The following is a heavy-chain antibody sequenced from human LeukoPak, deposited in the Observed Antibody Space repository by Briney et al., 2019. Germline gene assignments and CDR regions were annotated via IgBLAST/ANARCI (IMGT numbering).Heavy chain of an antibody. CDR1: GGSISSGPYF. D-gene: IGHD2-21*01. V-gene: IGHV4-30-2*06. CDR3: ARKGXEHLPTYFD. CDR2: IWPSGST. Sequence: PSETLSLTCSVSGGSISSGPYFWSWIRQSPGQGLEWIGYIWPSGSTNYNPSLSGRVAISLDKSRNHFTLMVTAVTAADTAFYYCARKGXEHLPTYFD. J-gene: IGHJ4*01.